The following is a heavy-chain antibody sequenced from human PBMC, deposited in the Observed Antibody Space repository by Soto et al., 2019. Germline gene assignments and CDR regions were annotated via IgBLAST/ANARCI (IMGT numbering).Heavy chain of an antibody. D-gene: IGHD2-2*01. CDR3: ARDLRHCSSTSCYLRPYYYYMDV. V-gene: IGHV4-34*01. J-gene: IGHJ6*03. CDR1: GGSFSGYY. Sequence: PSETLSLTCAVYGGSFSGYYWSWIRQPPGKGLEWIGEINHSGSTNYNPSLKSRVTISVDTSKNQFSLKLSSVTAADTAVYYCARDLRHCSSTSCYLRPYYYYMDVWGKGTTVTVSS. CDR2: INHSGST.